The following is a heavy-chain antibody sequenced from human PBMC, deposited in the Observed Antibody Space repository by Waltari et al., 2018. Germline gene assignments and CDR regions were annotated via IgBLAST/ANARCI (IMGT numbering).Heavy chain of an antibody. J-gene: IGHJ5*02. CDR1: GYTFTDYY. D-gene: IGHD3-10*01. CDR2: INPHSGVT. CDR3: ARDRLGFGESDH. V-gene: IGHV1-2*02. Sequence: QVQLVQSGAEVKRPGASVKVSCKASGYTFTDYYINWVRQAPGQGLEWMGWINPHSGVTNYAQNLQGRVTMTRDTSISTAYMEMTRLRYDDTAVYYCARDRLGFGESDHWGQGTLVIVSS.